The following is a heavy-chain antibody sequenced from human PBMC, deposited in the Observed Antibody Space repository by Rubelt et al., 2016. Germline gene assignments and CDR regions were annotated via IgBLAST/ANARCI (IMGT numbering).Heavy chain of an antibody. CDR1: GGSISSSSYY. J-gene: IGHJ6*03. Sequence: QLQLQESGPGLVKPSETLSLTCTVSGGSISSSSYYWGWIRQPPGKGLEWIGSIYYSGSTYYNPSLKNRVTISVDTSKNQFSWKLSSVTAADTAVYYCARRGIAAGETYYYYYMDVWGKGTTVTVSS. V-gene: IGHV4-39*01. D-gene: IGHD6-13*01. CDR2: IYYSGST. CDR3: ARRGIAAGETYYYYYMDV.